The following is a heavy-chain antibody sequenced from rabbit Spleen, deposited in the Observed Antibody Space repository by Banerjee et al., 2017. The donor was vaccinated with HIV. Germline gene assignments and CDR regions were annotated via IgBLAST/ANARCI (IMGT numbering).Heavy chain of an antibody. D-gene: IGHD2-1*01. V-gene: IGHV1S45*01. CDR1: GFSFSNKAV. Sequence: QEQLVESRGGLVKPGGSLKLSCTASGFSFSNKAVMCWVRQAPGKGLEWIACINAVTGKAVYASWAKGRFTISKTSSTTVTLQMTSLTVADMATYFCARDDHGGGLFYFDLWGPGTLVTVS. J-gene: IGHJ4*01. CDR3: ARDDHGGGLFYFDL. CDR2: INAVTGKA.